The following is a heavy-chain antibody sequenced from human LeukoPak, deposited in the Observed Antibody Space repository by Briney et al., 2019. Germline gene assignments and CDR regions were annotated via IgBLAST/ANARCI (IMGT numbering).Heavy chain of an antibody. V-gene: IGHV4-4*07. CDR1: GGSISSYH. CDR3: ARDHAAFHGFDI. J-gene: IGHJ3*02. Sequence: KPSETLSLTCTLSGGSISSYHWSWIRQPAGKGLERIGSIYTSGSTNYNPSLKSRVTMSVDTSKNQFSLKLSSVTAADTAVYYCARDHAAFHGFDIWGQGTMVTVSS. D-gene: IGHD6-25*01. CDR2: IYTSGST.